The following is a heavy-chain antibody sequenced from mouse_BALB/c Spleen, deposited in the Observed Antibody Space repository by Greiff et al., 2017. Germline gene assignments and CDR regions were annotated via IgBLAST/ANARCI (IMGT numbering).Heavy chain of an antibody. V-gene: IGHV1-4*02. CDR2: INPSSGYT. Sequence: VQLQQSAAELARPGASVKMSCKASGYTFTSYTMHWVKQRPGQGLEWIGYINPSSGYTEYNQKFKDKTTLTADKSSSTAYMQLSSLTSEDSAVYYCANRYDDYAMDYWGQGTSVTVSS. D-gene: IGHD2-14*01. J-gene: IGHJ4*01. CDR1: GYTFTSYT. CDR3: ANRYDDYAMDY.